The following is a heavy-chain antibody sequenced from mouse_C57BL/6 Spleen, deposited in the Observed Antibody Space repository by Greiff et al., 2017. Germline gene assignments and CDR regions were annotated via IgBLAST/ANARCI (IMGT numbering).Heavy chain of an antibody. CDR1: GYTFTSYW. Sequence: VQLQQSGAELVKPGASVKMSCKASGYTFTSYWITWVKQRPGQGLEWIGDIYPGSGSTNYNEKFKSKATLTVDTSSSTAYMQLSSLTSEDSAVYYCARWSYYYGSSYDWYFDVWGTGTTVTVSS. J-gene: IGHJ1*03. D-gene: IGHD1-1*01. CDR3: ARWSYYYGSSYDWYFDV. V-gene: IGHV1-55*01. CDR2: IYPGSGST.